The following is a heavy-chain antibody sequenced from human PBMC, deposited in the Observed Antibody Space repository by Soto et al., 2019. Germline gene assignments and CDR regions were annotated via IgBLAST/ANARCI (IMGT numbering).Heavy chain of an antibody. D-gene: IGHD2-21*02. V-gene: IGHV1-69*08. J-gene: IGHJ4*02. CDR1: GGSYSTYT. CDR3: ARESVGDSPLLDY. CDR2: IIPILGIA. Sequence: QVQVVQSGAEVKKPGSSVKVSCKASGGSYSTYTISWVRQAPGQGLEWMGRIIPILGIANYAQTFQGRVTFTXDXATSTAYMELSNLRSEDTAVYYCARESVGDSPLLDYWGQGTLVTVSS.